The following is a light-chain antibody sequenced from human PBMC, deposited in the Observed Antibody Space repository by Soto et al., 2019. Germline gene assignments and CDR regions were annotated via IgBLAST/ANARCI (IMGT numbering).Light chain of an antibody. CDR2: GAS. V-gene: IGKV3-20*01. J-gene: IGKJ2*01. Sequence: EIVLTQSPGTLSLSPGERATLSCRASQSVSSSYLAWYQQKPGQAPRLLLYGASSRATGIPDRFSGSGSGTDYTLTTSRLGPQDFAVDYCQQYGRSPPYTFGQGTKLEIK. CDR1: QSVSSSY. CDR3: QQYGRSPPYT.